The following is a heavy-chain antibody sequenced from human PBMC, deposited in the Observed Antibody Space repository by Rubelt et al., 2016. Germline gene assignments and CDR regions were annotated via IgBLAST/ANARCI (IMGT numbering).Heavy chain of an antibody. CDR3: ASQIWSGSSDY. CDR2: IKQDGTEK. D-gene: IGHD3-3*01. V-gene: IGHV3-7*01. J-gene: IGHJ4*02. CDR1: GFTFSNYY. Sequence: DVQLVESGGGLVKPGGSLRLSCAASGFTFSNYYMSWVRQAPGKGLEWVATIKQDGTEKSNVDSVKGRFTISRDNAKKSLYLQKNSLRAEDTAVLYCASQIWSGSSDYCGQGTLVTVSS.